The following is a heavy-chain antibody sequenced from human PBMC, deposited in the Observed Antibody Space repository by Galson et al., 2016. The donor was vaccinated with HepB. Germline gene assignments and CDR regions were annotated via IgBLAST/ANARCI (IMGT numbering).Heavy chain of an antibody. J-gene: IGHJ4*02. Sequence: SETLSLTCSVSGYSISTGYYWGWIRQPPGKGLEWIGYIFRSGTTYYNPSLKSRVTLSLDTSKNQFSLKLASVTAADTAMYYCARDHSAMARGIIIRGEVDYWGQGTLVTVSS. CDR1: GYSISTGYY. CDR3: ARDHSAMARGIIIRGEVDY. V-gene: IGHV4-38-2*02. CDR2: IFRSGTT. D-gene: IGHD3-10*01.